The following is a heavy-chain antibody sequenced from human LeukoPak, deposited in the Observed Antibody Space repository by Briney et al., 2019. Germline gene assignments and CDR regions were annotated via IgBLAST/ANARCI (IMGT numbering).Heavy chain of an antibody. CDR2: ISYDGSNK. V-gene: IGHV3-30*04. CDR1: GFTFSSYA. J-gene: IGHJ6*02. Sequence: GGSLRLSCAASGFTFSSYAMHWVRQAPGKGLEWVAVISYDGSNKYYADSVKGRFTISRDNSKNTLYLQMNSLRAEDTAVYYCARVRQYQLLGGMDVWGQGTTVTVSS. CDR3: ARVRQYQLLGGMDV. D-gene: IGHD2-2*01.